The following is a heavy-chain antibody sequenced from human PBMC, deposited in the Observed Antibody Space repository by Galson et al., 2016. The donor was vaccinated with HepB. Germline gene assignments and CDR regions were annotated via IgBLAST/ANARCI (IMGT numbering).Heavy chain of an antibody. J-gene: IGHJ4*02. V-gene: IGHV3-23*01. D-gene: IGHD3-10*01. CDR2: VSGHASNT. CDR1: GFTFRDYA. Sequence: SLRLSCAGFGFTFRDYAMSCVRQAPGKGLEWVSGVSGHASNTHYADSVKGRFTVSRDNSKNTVYLQMKSLRAEDTAVYYCAKGENGDYYNGVDWGQGTLVTVPS. CDR3: AKGENGDYYNGVD.